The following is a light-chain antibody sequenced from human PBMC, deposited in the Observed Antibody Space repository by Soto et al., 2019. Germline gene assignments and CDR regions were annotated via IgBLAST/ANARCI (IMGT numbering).Light chain of an antibody. CDR2: EDN. CDR1: SGSIASNY. J-gene: IGLJ3*02. V-gene: IGLV6-57*01. CDR3: QSYDATNQV. Sequence: NFMLTQPHSVSESPGKTVIISCTRSSGSIASNYVQWYQQRPGSSPTTVIYEDNQRPSGVPDRFSGSIDSSSNSASLTISGLETDVEADYYCQSYDATNQVFGGGTKPTVL.